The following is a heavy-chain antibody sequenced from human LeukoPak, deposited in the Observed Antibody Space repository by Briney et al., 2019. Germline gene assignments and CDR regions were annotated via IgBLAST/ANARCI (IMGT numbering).Heavy chain of an antibody. V-gene: IGHV4-31*11. D-gene: IGHD1-20*01. CDR1: GGSISSGGYS. Sequence: SETLSLTCAVSGGSISSGGYSWSWTRQPPGKGLEWIGYIYYSGSTYYNPSLKSRVTISVDTSKNQFSLKLSSVTAADTAVYYCARAPESYNWNPAGYFDYWGQGTLVTVSS. CDR2: IYYSGST. J-gene: IGHJ4*02. CDR3: ARAPESYNWNPAGYFDY.